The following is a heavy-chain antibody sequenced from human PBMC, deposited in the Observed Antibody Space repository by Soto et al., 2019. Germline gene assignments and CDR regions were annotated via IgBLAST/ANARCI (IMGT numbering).Heavy chain of an antibody. Sequence: PSETLSLTCAVSGGSISSSSYHWGWIRQPPGRWLEWIGHIYYTGSTYYTPSLKSRVNMSVDTSKNQFSLTLNSVSAADTAVYYCATGTIGTFDSWGQGILVTVYS. V-gene: IGHV4-39*01. J-gene: IGHJ4*02. CDR3: ATGTIGTFDS. CDR2: IYYTGST. D-gene: IGHD1-1*01. CDR1: GGSISSSSYH.